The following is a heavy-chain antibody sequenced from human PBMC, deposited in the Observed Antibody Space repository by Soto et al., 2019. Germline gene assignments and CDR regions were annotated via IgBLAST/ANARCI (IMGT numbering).Heavy chain of an antibody. CDR1: GGSISSSSYY. CDR3: ARQTGLIWVTGPLFDY. CDR2: IYYSGST. J-gene: IGHJ4*02. D-gene: IGHD3-16*01. Sequence: ETLSLTCTVSGGSISSSSYYWGWLRQPPGKGLEWIGSIYYSGSTYYNPAPKNRVTISVDTSKNQFSLKLSSVTAADTAVYYCARQTGLIWVTGPLFDYWGQGTLVNVSS. V-gene: IGHV4-39*01.